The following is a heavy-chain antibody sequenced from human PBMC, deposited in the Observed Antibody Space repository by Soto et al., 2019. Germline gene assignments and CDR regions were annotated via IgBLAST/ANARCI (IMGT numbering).Heavy chain of an antibody. J-gene: IGHJ3*02. D-gene: IGHD6-19*01. CDR2: IWYDGSNK. CDR1: GFTFRHYS. V-gene: IGHV3-33*08. Sequence: PGGSLRLSGAASGFTFRHYSMHWVLQAPGKGLAWVAVIWYDGSNKYYADSVTGRFTISRDNSKNTLYLQMNSLRAEDTAVYYCARDLIEVAGSDAFDIWGQGTMVTVSS. CDR3: ARDLIEVAGSDAFDI.